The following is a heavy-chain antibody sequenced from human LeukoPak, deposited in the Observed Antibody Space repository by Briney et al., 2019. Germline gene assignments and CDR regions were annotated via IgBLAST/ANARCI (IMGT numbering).Heavy chain of an antibody. CDR1: GGSISSYY. V-gene: IGHV4-4*07. J-gene: IGHJ6*02. Sequence: SETLSLTCTVSGGSISSYYWSWIRQPAGKGLEWIGRIYTSGSTNYNPSLKSRVTMSVDTSKNQFSLKLSSVTAADTAVYYCARGALGYCSGGSCYRYYYYYGMDVWGQGTTVTVSS. CDR3: ARGALGYCSGGSCYRYYYYYGMDV. CDR2: IYTSGST. D-gene: IGHD2-15*01.